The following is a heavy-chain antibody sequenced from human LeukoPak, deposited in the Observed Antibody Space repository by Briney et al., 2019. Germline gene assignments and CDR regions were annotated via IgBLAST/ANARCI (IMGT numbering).Heavy chain of an antibody. CDR1: GYSFTSYW. D-gene: IGHD6-13*01. Sequence: GESLKISCKGSGYSFTSYWIGWVRQMPGKGLEWMGIIYPGDSDTRYSPSFQGQVTISADKSISTAYLQWSSLKASDTAMYYCARRRRLGIAAAGANDAFDIWGQGTMVTVSS. J-gene: IGHJ3*02. V-gene: IGHV5-51*01. CDR3: ARRRRLGIAAAGANDAFDI. CDR2: IYPGDSDT.